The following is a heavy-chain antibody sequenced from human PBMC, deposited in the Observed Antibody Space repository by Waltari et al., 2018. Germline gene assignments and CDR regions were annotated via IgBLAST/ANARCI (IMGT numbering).Heavy chain of an antibody. D-gene: IGHD3-10*01. CDR3: ARDMVQGVIRDAFDI. CDR1: GGSLSSGSYY. V-gene: IGHV4-61*09. J-gene: IGHJ3*02. CDR2: IYTSGST. Sequence: QVQLQESGPGLVKPSQTLSLTCTVSGGSLSSGSYYWTWIRQPAGKGLEWIGYIYTSGSTNYNPSLKSRVTISVDTSKNQFSLKLSSVTAADTAVYYCARDMVQGVIRDAFDIWGQGTMVTVSS.